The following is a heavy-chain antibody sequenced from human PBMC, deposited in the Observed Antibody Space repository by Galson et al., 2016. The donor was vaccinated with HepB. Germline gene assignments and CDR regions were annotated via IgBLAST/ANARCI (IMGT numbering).Heavy chain of an antibody. Sequence: SVKVSCKASGYTYKTYGITWVRQAPGQGLEWMGWLAASNGNTIYGQNFQGRVTMTTDTSTSTAYMELRSLRSDDTAVCYCARTPYCGGDCSDFWGQGTLVTVSS. J-gene: IGHJ4*02. D-gene: IGHD2-21*02. CDR2: LAASNGNT. V-gene: IGHV1-18*01. CDR1: GYTYKTYG. CDR3: ARTPYCGGDCSDF.